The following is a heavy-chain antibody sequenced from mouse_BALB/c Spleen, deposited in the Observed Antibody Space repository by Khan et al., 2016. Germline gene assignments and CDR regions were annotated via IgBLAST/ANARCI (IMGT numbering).Heavy chain of an antibody. D-gene: IGHD1-1*01. Sequence: VQLQESGAELVKPGASVKLSCKASGYTFTSYYMYWVKQRPGQGLEWIGEINPSNGGTNFNEKFKSKATLTVDKSSSTAYMQLSSLTSEDSAVYYLTRGGYYGSSYRDYFDYWGQGTTLTVSS. CDR1: GYTFTSYY. CDR2: INPSNGGT. J-gene: IGHJ2*01. V-gene: IGHV1S81*02. CDR3: TRGGYYGSSYRDYFDY.